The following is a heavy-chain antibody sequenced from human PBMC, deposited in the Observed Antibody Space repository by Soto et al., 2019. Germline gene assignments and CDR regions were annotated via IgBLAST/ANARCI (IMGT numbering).Heavy chain of an antibody. CDR2: ISSSGSTI. V-gene: IGHV3-11*01. Sequence: LRLSCAASGFTFSDYYMSWIRQAPGKGLEWVSYISSSGSTIYYADSVKGRFTISRDNAKNSLYLQMNSLRAEDTAVYYCARGDIVVVPAAMVNYWGQGTLVTVSS. CDR3: ARGDIVVVPAAMVNY. J-gene: IGHJ4*02. CDR1: GFTFSDYY. D-gene: IGHD2-2*01.